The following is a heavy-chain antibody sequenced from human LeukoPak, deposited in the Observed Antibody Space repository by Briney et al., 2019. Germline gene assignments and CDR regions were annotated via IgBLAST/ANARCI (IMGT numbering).Heavy chain of an antibody. D-gene: IGHD5-18*01. Sequence: GGSLRLSCAASGFTVSTNCMTWVRQAPGKGLEWVSTIYSGGTTYYADSVMGRFTISRHNSRNTLYLQMNSLRAEDTAIYYCARVDTVMAYYFDLWGQGTLVTVSS. CDR2: IYSGGTT. CDR1: GFTVSTNC. CDR3: ARVDTVMAYYFDL. V-gene: IGHV3-53*04. J-gene: IGHJ4*02.